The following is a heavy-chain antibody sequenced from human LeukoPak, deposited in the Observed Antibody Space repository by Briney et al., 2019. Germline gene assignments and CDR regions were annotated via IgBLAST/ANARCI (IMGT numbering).Heavy chain of an antibody. CDR2: IIPIFGTA. Sequence: SVKVSCKASGYTFTSYYMHWVRQAPGQGLEWMGGIIPIFGTANYAQKFQGRVTITADESTSTAYMELSSLRSEDTAVYYYARDLYDSSGYYPNYFDYWGQGTLVTVSS. V-gene: IGHV1-69*13. J-gene: IGHJ4*02. CDR1: GYTFTSYY. D-gene: IGHD3-22*01. CDR3: ARDLYDSSGYYPNYFDY.